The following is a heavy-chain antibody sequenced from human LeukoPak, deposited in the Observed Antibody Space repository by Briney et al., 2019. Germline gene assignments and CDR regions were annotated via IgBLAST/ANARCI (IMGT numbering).Heavy chain of an antibody. CDR1: GFTFSTYA. Sequence: GSLRLSCAAXGFTFSTYAMSWVRQAPGEGLEWVSGISNNGDSAYYADSVEGRFTISRDNPKNTLHLQMSSLRAEDTALYYCVKDRCDRATCPEVWGQGTLVTVSS. J-gene: IGHJ4*02. CDR2: ISNNGDSA. V-gene: IGHV3-23*01. CDR3: VKDRCDRATCPEV. D-gene: IGHD2-21*01.